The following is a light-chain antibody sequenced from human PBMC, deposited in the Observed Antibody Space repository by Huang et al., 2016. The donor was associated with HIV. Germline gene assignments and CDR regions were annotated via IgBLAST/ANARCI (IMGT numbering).Light chain of an antibody. CDR3: QQYNSYSGK. V-gene: IGKV1-5*03. CDR2: KAS. CDR1: QSIGTW. J-gene: IGKJ1*01. Sequence: DIQMTQSPSALSASVGDRVTITCRASQSIGTWLAWYQQKPGKPPKLLIDKASTLQGGVPSRCGGVGSGTEFTLTISSLQPDDFATYFCQQYNSYSGKFGQGTKVE.